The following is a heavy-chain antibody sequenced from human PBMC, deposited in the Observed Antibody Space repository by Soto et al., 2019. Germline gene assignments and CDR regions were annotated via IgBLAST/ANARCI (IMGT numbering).Heavy chain of an antibody. V-gene: IGHV1-18*01. CDR1: GYTFSNYG. CDR3: ARVVPGAEAWFGP. D-gene: IGHD2-2*01. J-gene: IGHJ5*02. CDR2: ISLYSDGT. Sequence: QVQLVQSGGEVKRPGASVKVSCKTSGYTFSNYGITWVRQAPGQPLEWLGWISLYSDGTNYAQKFQGRVSMTTDTSTSTAYMELRSLRSDDTAVYYCARVVPGAEAWFGPWCQVTLVTVSS.